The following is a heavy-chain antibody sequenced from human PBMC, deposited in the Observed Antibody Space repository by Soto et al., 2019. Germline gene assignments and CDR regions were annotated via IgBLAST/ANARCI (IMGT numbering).Heavy chain of an antibody. J-gene: IGHJ6*02. CDR1: GGSISSYY. V-gene: IGHV4-59*01. CDR2: IYNSGST. D-gene: IGHD3-10*01. CDR3: ARARITMVREVIKYNMDV. Sequence: SETLSLTCTVSGGSISSYYWSWIRRPPGKGLEWIGYIYNSGSTHSNPSLQSRVTISVDTSKNQFSLKLSAVTAADTGIYYCARARITMVREVIKYNMDVWGQGTTVTVSS.